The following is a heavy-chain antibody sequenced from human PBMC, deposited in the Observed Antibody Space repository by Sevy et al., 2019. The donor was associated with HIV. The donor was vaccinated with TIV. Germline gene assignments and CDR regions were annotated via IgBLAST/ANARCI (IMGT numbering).Heavy chain of an antibody. V-gene: IGHV1-69*13. CDR3: ARGGGNGWYYFDY. J-gene: IGHJ4*02. CDR2: IIPILGTT. Sequence: ASVKVSCKASGGTFTTSGISWVRQVPGQGLEWMGGIIPILGTTNYAQRFQYIVTITADESTKTAYMELSSLRSEDTAVYYCARGGGNGWYYFDYWGQATSVTVSS. CDR1: GGTFTTSG. D-gene: IGHD6-19*01.